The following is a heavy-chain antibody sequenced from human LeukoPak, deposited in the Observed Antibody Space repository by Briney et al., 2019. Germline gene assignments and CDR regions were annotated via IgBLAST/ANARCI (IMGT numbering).Heavy chain of an antibody. CDR1: GGSISSYY. V-gene: IGHV4-4*07. D-gene: IGHD3-22*01. CDR2: IYTSGST. J-gene: IGHJ3*02. CDR3: ARAPLYYYDSSGYLCFDI. Sequence: PSETLSLTCTVSGGSISSYYWSWIRQPAGKGLEWIGRIYTSGSTNYNPSLKSRVTISVDTSKNQFSLKLSSVTAADTAVYYCARAPLYYYDSSGYLCFDIWGQGTMVTVSS.